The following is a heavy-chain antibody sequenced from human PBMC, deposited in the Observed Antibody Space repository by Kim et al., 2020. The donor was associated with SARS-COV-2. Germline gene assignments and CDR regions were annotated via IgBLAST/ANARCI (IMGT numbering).Heavy chain of an antibody. D-gene: IGHD2-2*01. CDR1: GFTFSSYG. CDR3: AKDNPPIVVVPAAKVGNYYYYDMDV. CDR2: ISYDGSNK. J-gene: IGHJ6*02. V-gene: IGHV3-30*18. Sequence: GGSLRLSCAASGFTFSSYGMHWVRQAPGKGLEWVAVISYDGSNKYYADSVKGRFTISRDNSKNTLYLQMNSLRAEDTAVYYCAKDNPPIVVVPAAKVGNYYYYDMDVWGQGTTVTVSS.